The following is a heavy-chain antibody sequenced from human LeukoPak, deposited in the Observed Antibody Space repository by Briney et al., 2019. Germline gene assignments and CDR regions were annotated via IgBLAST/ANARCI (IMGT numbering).Heavy chain of an antibody. CDR2: INPSGGST. J-gene: IGHJ4*02. D-gene: IGHD1-26*01. CDR1: GYTFASYY. V-gene: IGHV1-46*01. Sequence: ASVKVSCKASGYTFASYYMHWVRQAPGQGLEWMGIINPSGGSTTYAQKFQGRVTMTRDTSTSTVYVELSRLRSDDTAVYYCARDKEATRGFDYWGQGTLVTVSS. CDR3: ARDKEATRGFDY.